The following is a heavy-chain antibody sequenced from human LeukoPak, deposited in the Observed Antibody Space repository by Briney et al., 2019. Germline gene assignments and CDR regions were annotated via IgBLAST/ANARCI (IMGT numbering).Heavy chain of an antibody. J-gene: IGHJ4*02. V-gene: IGHV3-23*01. CDR2: ISGTGGST. CDR3: ARRAGAYSHPYDY. Sequence: GGSLRLSCAASGFTFSTYAMTWVRQAPGKGLEWVSLISGTGGSTYYADSVKGRFTISRDNSKNTLYLQMNSLRAEDTAVYYCARRAGAYSHPYDYWGRGTLVTVSS. CDR1: GFTFSTYA. D-gene: IGHD4/OR15-4a*01.